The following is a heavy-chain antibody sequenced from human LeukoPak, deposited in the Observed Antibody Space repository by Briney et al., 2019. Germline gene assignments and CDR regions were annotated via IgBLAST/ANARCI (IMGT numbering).Heavy chain of an antibody. CDR3: ARKRCGGDCPFDY. D-gene: IGHD2-21*02. CDR1: GFTVSNNY. CDR2: IYSGGGT. Sequence: GGSLRLSCAASGFTVSNNYMNWVRQAPGKGLEWVSVIYSGGGTYYADSVKGRFTISRDNSKNTLYLQMNSLRAEDTAVYYCARKRCGGDCPFDYWGQGTLVTVSS. J-gene: IGHJ4*02. V-gene: IGHV3-53*01.